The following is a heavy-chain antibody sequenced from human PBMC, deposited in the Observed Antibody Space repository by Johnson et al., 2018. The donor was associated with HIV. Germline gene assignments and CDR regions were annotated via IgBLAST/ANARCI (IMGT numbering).Heavy chain of an antibody. V-gene: IGHV3-15*05. J-gene: IGHJ3*02. D-gene: IGHD3-3*01. CDR2: VKGETAGATI. Sequence: VQLVESGGGLVKPGGSLRLSCAASGFSFNDAWMNWVRQTPGKGVEWVGRVKGETAGATIDYAAPVKGRFTISRDNAKNSLYLQMNNLRTEDPAVYYCATEARGVHGTLRFLEWSDGFDIWGQGTMVTVSS. CDR3: ATEARGVHGTLRFLEWSDGFDI. CDR1: GFSFNDAW.